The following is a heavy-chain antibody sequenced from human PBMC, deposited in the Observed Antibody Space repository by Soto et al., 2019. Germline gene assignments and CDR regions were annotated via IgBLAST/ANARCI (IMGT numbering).Heavy chain of an antibody. V-gene: IGHV3-33*01. CDR1: GFTFSSYG. D-gene: IGHD2-2*01. J-gene: IGHJ6*02. Sequence: ESGGGVVQPGRSLRLSCAASGFTFSSYGMHWVRQAPGKGLEWVAVIWYDGSNKYYADSVKGRFTISRDNSKNTLYLQMNSLRAEDTAVYYCARDRRSRYMDVWGQGTTVTVSS. CDR3: ARDRRSRYMDV. CDR2: IWYDGSNK.